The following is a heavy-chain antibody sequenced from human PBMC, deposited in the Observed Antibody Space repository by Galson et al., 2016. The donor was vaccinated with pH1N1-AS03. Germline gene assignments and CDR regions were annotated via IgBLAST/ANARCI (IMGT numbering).Heavy chain of an antibody. CDR1: GFTINNNY. V-gene: IGHV3-53*01. Sequence: SLRLSCAASGFTINNNYMSWVRQAPGKGLEWVSVIYGGGDTFYADSVKGRFTISRDNSKNTVYLQMNSLRVEDTAVYYCARKPWGSTQGGYWGQGTLVTVSS. CDR3: ARKPWGSTQGGY. CDR2: IYGGGDT. J-gene: IGHJ4*02. D-gene: IGHD7-27*01.